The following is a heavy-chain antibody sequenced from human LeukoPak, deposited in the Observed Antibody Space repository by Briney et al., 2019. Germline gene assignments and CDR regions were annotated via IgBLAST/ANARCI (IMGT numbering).Heavy chain of an antibody. CDR1: GGSISISTYY. V-gene: IGHV4-39*01. Sequence: PSKTLSLTCSVSGGSISISTYYWGWIRQPPGKGLEWIGGIYFRGNTYYNPSLKSRVTISVDTSKSQFSLRVTSVTAADTAVYYCARLSRYCSSTTCSYFDYWGQGTLVTVSS. J-gene: IGHJ4*02. D-gene: IGHD2-2*01. CDR2: IYFRGNT. CDR3: ARLSRYCSSTTCSYFDY.